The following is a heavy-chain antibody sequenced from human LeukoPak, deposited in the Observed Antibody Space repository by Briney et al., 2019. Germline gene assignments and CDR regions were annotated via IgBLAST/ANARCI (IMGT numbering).Heavy chain of an antibody. D-gene: IGHD6-13*01. CDR3: ARRAYSSTANWFDP. Sequence: SETLSLTCTVSGGSISSSSYYWGWIRQPPGKGLEWIGSIYYSGSTNYNPSLKSRVTISVDTSKNQFSLKLSSVTAADTAVYYCARRAYSSTANWFDPWGQGTLVTVSS. V-gene: IGHV4-39*01. CDR2: IYYSGST. J-gene: IGHJ5*02. CDR1: GGSISSSSYY.